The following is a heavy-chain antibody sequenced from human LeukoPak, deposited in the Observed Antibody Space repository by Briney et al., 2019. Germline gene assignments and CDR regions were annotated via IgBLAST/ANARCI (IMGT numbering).Heavy chain of an antibody. CDR3: ARYSSGWYGHYYYYMDV. CDR1: GGSISNYY. Sequence: KSSETLSLTCTVSGGSISNYYWSWIRQPPGKGLEWIGYIYDSGSTNYNPSLKSRVTISVDTSKNQFSLKLSSVTAADTAVYYCARYSSGWYGHYYYYMDVWGKGTTVTISS. J-gene: IGHJ6*03. CDR2: IYDSGST. V-gene: IGHV4-59*01. D-gene: IGHD6-19*01.